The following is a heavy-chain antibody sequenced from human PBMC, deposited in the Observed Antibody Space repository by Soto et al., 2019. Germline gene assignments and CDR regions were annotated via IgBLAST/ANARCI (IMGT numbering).Heavy chain of an antibody. CDR1: GFTFTSSA. CDR3: AADRYCSGGSCYYYYYYYGMAV. CDR2: IVVGSGNT. V-gene: IGHV1-58*01. J-gene: IGHJ6*02. Sequence: SVKVSCKASGFTFTSSAVQWVRQARGQRLEWIGWIVVGSGNTNYAQKFQERVTITRDMSTSTAYMELSSLGSEDTAVYYCAADRYCSGGSCYYYYYYYGMAVWGQGTTVTVSS. D-gene: IGHD2-15*01.